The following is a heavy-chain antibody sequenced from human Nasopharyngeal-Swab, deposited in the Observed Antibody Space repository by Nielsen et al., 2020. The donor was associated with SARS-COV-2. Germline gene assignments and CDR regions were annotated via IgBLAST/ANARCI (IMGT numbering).Heavy chain of an antibody. D-gene: IGHD6-19*01. J-gene: IGHJ4*02. CDR1: GFSLSPSGMC. CDR2: IDWDDDK. Sequence: SGPTLVKPTQTLTLTCTFSGFSLSPSGMCVSWIRQPPGKALEWLARIDWDDDKYTSTSLKTRLTISKDTPKNQVVLTMTNMDPVDTATYYCARGGSGWFYYFDYWGQGTLVTVSS. V-gene: IGHV2-70*11. CDR3: ARGGSGWFYYFDY.